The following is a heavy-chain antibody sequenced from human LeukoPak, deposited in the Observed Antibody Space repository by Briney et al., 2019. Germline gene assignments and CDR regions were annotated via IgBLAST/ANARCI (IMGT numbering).Heavy chain of an antibody. D-gene: IGHD3-9*01. Sequence: SETLFLTCTVSGGSISSYYWSWIRQPPGKGLEWIGYIYYSGSTNYNPSLKSRVTISVDTSKNQFSLKLSSVTAADTAVYYCARGRGTEEEYYDILTNYSNFDYWGQGTLVTVSS. J-gene: IGHJ4*02. CDR1: GGSISSYY. CDR3: ARGRGTEEEYYDILTNYSNFDY. V-gene: IGHV4-59*12. CDR2: IYYSGST.